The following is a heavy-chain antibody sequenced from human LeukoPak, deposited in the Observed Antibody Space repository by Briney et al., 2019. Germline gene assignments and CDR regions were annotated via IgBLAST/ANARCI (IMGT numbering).Heavy chain of an antibody. Sequence: PSETLSLTCTVSGGSISSGSYYWSWIRQPAGTGLEWIGRIYPSGRPNYNPSLKNRVTMSIDTSKNQFSLKVSSVTAADTAVYYCARAGGRGTYNELWNFYYYIDVWGKGTTVTVSS. CDR2: IYPSGRP. CDR3: ARAGGRGTYNELWNFYYYIDV. CDR1: GGSISSGSYY. V-gene: IGHV4-61*02. D-gene: IGHD1-26*01. J-gene: IGHJ6*03.